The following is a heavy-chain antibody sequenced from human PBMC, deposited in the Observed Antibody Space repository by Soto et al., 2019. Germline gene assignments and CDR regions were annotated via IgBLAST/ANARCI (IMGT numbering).Heavy chain of an antibody. D-gene: IGHD6-6*01. CDR3: ARGFSSSSWFDP. V-gene: IGHV3-21*01. CDR1: GFTFSSFT. CDR2: ISTNSRSI. Sequence: PGGSLRLSCAASGFTFSSFTMNWVRQAPGKGLEWVSSISTNSRSIYYADSVKGRSTISRDNAKNSLSLQMNSLTTEDTAVYYCARGFSSSSWFDPWGQGTLVTVSS. J-gene: IGHJ5*02.